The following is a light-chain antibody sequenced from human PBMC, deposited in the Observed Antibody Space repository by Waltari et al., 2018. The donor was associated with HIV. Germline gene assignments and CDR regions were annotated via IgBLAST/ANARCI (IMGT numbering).Light chain of an antibody. CDR2: DVS. V-gene: IGLV2-14*03. CDR3: SSYTTGTTYV. CDR1: SSDVGGYNF. J-gene: IGLJ1*01. Sequence: QSALTQPAPVSGSPGQSMTISCTGTSSDVGGYNFVSWYQQHPGRAPKLVIYDVSKRPSGVSNRFSGSKSGNPASLPISGLRTEDEADYFCSSYTTGTTYVFGAGTTVTVL.